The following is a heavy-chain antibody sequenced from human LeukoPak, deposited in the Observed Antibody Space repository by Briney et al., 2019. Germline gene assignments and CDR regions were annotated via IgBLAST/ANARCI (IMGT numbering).Heavy chain of an antibody. D-gene: IGHD6-19*01. V-gene: IGHV1-46*01. Sequence: GASVEVSCKASGYTFTSYYMHWVRQAPGQGLEWMGIINPSGGSTSYAQKFQGRVTMTRDTSTSTVYMELSSLRSEDTAVYYCARELDRNQYSSGWALPLGYWGQGTLVTVSS. CDR1: GYTFTSYY. CDR3: ARELDRNQYSSGWALPLGY. CDR2: INPSGGST. J-gene: IGHJ4*02.